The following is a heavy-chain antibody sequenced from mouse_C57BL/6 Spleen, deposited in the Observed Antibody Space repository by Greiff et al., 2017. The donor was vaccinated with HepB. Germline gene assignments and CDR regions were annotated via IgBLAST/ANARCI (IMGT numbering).Heavy chain of an antibody. V-gene: IGHV1-69*01. CDR1: GYTFTSYW. Sequence: QVQLQQPGAELVMPGASVKLSCKASGYTFTSYWMHWVKQRPGQGLEWIGEIDPSDSYTNYNQKFKGKSTLTVYKSSSTAYMQLSSLTSEDSAVYYCARGVYYCSSPYAMDYWGQGTSVTVSS. CDR3: ARGVYYCSSPYAMDY. D-gene: IGHD1-1*01. CDR2: IDPSDSYT. J-gene: IGHJ4*01.